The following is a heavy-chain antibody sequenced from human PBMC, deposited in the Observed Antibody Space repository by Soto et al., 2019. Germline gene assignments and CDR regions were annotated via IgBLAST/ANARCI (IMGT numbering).Heavy chain of an antibody. J-gene: IGHJ6*02. CDR1: GYTFTSYA. CDR2: INAGNGNT. D-gene: IGHD1-26*01. CDR3: ARGSPTYYYYGMDV. Sequence: ASVKVSCKASGYTFTSYAMHWVRQAPGQRLEWMGWINAGNGNTKYSQKFQGRVTITRDTSASTAYMELSSLRSEDTAVYYCARGSPTYYYYGMDVWGQGTTVTVSS. V-gene: IGHV1-3*01.